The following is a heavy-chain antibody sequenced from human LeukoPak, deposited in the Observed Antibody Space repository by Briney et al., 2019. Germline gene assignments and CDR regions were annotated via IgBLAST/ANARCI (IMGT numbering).Heavy chain of an antibody. CDR2: INPNSGGT. Sequence: ASVNVSCKASGYTFTGYYMHWVRQAPGQGLEWMGWINPNSGGTNYAQKFQGRVTMTRDTSISTAYMELSRLRSDDTAVYYCAREPVAVAGTGLYYWGQGTLVTVSS. CDR3: AREPVAVAGTGLYY. D-gene: IGHD6-19*01. V-gene: IGHV1-2*02. CDR1: GYTFTGYY. J-gene: IGHJ4*02.